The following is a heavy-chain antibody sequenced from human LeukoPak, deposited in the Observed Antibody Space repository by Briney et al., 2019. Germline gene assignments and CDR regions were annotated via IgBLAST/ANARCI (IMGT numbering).Heavy chain of an antibody. Sequence: PGGALRLSCAASRFSFSNSWMHWVRQTPGKGLVWVSSIRGDGGDTTYTDSVKGRFAISRDNAKNTLYLQMNSLGAEDTAVYYCASLTKAHEWLPLVYWGQGALVTVSS. CDR1: RFSFSNSW. CDR3: ASLTKAHEWLPLVY. CDR2: IRGDGGDT. V-gene: IGHV3-74*01. D-gene: IGHD3-3*01. J-gene: IGHJ4*02.